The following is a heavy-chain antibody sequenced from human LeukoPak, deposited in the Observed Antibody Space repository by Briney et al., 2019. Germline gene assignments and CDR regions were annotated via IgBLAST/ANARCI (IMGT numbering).Heavy chain of an antibody. Sequence: PSETLSLTCTVSGASISSHYWSWIRQPPGKGLEWIGYVYNSGDANYNPSLKSRVTMSIDTSKNQFSLKLSSVTAADTAVYYCAAGGIWVGATTLFDFWGQGTLVTVSS. D-gene: IGHD1-26*01. CDR3: AAGGIWVGATTLFDF. V-gene: IGHV4-59*11. CDR1: GASISSHY. J-gene: IGHJ4*02. CDR2: VYNSGDA.